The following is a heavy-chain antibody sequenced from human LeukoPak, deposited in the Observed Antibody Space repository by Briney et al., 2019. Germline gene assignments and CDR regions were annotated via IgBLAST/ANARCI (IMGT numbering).Heavy chain of an antibody. CDR1: GFTFSSYS. V-gene: IGHV3-48*01. CDR2: ISSSSTI. D-gene: IGHD6-19*01. J-gene: IGHJ4*02. Sequence: GGSLRLSCAASGFTFSSYSMNWVRQAPGKGLEGVSYISSSSTIYYADSVKGRFTISRDNAKNSLYLQMSSLRAEDTAVYYCARRGASSGGLDYWGQGTLVTVSS. CDR3: ARRGASSGGLDY.